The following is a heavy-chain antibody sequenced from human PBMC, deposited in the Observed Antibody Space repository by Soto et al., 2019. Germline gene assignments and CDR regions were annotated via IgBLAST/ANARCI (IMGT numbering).Heavy chain of an antibody. Sequence: SVKVSCKASGGTFSSYAISWVRQAPGQGLEWMGGIIPIFGTANYAQKFQGRVTITADESTSTAYMELSSLRSEDTAVYYCARMDIVVVPAASYYYYGMDVWGQGTTVTVSS. CDR2: IIPIFGTA. J-gene: IGHJ6*02. D-gene: IGHD2-2*03. CDR1: GGTFSSYA. V-gene: IGHV1-69*13. CDR3: ARMDIVVVPAASYYYYGMDV.